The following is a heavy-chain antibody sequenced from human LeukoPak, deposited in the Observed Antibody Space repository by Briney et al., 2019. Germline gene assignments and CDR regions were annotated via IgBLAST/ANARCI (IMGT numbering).Heavy chain of an antibody. V-gene: IGHV4-59*12. CDR2: IYYSGST. CDR3: ARDLSGYSSSWHAFDI. Sequence: SETLSLTCTVSGGSISSYYWSWIRQPPGKGLEWIGYIYYSGSTNYNPSLKSRVTISVDTSKNQFSLKLSSVTAADTAVYYCARDLSGYSSSWHAFDIWGQGTMVTVSS. D-gene: IGHD6-13*01. J-gene: IGHJ3*02. CDR1: GGSISSYY.